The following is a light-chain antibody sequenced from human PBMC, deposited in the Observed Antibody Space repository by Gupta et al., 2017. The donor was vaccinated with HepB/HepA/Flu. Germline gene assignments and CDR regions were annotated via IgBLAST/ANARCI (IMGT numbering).Light chain of an antibody. V-gene: IGKV1-5*03. CDR3: QHYNSYPLT. CDR1: QSIITW. CDR2: KAS. Sequence: PLPPSTLSASVGDRVTITCRASQSIITWFAWYQQKPGKAPKLLIYKASTLESGVPSRFSGSGSGTEFTLTISNLQPDDFATYYCQHYNSYPLTFGGGTKVEIK. J-gene: IGKJ4*01.